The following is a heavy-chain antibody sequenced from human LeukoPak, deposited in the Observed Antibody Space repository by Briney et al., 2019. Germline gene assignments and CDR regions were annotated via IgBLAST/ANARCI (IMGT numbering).Heavy chain of an antibody. CDR3: ARARYETRIWPKSRYDYYHYMDV. CDR1: GFTFSTYW. D-gene: IGHD3-3*01. V-gene: IGHV3-74*01. Sequence: GGSLRLSCAASGFTFSTYWMHWVRQAPGKGLVWVSRIDHDGINTNYADSVKGRFTISRDNAKNSLYLQMNSLRAEDTAVYYCARARYETRIWPKSRYDYYHYMDVWGKGTTVTVSS. CDR2: IDHDGINT. J-gene: IGHJ6*03.